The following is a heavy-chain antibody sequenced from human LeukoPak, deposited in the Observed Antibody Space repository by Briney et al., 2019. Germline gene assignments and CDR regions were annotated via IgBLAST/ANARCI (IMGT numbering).Heavy chain of an antibody. CDR2: ISSSGSTI. Sequence: PGGSLRLSCVASGFTFSSYEMTWVRQAPGKGLEWLSYISSSGSTIYYADSVKGRFTVSRDNAKNSLYLQMNSLRAEDTAVYYCATSSSSWSLYYFDYWGQGTLVTVSS. CDR3: ATSSSSWSLYYFDY. J-gene: IGHJ4*02. CDR1: GFTFSSYE. V-gene: IGHV3-48*03. D-gene: IGHD6-13*01.